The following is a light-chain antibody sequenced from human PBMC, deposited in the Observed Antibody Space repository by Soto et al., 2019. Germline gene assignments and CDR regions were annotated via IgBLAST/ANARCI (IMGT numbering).Light chain of an antibody. CDR1: SSDIGSYNF. Sequence: QSVLTQPASVSGSPGHSVTISCTGTSSDIGSYNFVSWYEHHPGKAPKIIIYEVNNRPSGVSDRFSGSKSGNTASLTISGLQSEDEADYYCSSYTSSTIYVFGAGTKVTVL. CDR3: SSYTSSTIYV. CDR2: EVN. V-gene: IGLV2-14*01. J-gene: IGLJ1*01.